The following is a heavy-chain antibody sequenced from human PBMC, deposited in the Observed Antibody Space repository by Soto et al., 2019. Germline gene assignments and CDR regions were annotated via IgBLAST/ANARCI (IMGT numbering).Heavy chain of an antibody. CDR1: GFTFSSYA. J-gene: IGHJ6*02. D-gene: IGHD4-17*01. CDR3: ATKGGEPTVTTYSYYYGMDV. CDR2: ISYDGSNK. V-gene: IGHV3-30-3*01. Sequence: QVQLVESGGGVVQPGRSLRLSCAASGFTFSSYAMHWVRQAPGKGLEWVAVISYDGSNKYYADSVKGRFTISRDNSKNTLYLQMNSLRAEDTAVYYCATKGGEPTVTTYSYYYGMDVWGQGTTVTVSS.